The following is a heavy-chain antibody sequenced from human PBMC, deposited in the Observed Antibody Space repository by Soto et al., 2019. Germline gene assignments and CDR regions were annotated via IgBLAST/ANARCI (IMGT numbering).Heavy chain of an antibody. Sequence: ASVKVSCKASGYTFTSYAMHWVRQAPGQRLEWLGWINAGNGNTKYSQKFQGRVTITRDTSASTAYMELSSLRSEDTAVYYCARDRTITIFGVVQSRNYFDYWGQGTLVTVSS. CDR2: INAGNGNT. J-gene: IGHJ4*02. D-gene: IGHD3-3*01. CDR3: ARDRTITIFGVVQSRNYFDY. V-gene: IGHV1-3*01. CDR1: GYTFTSYA.